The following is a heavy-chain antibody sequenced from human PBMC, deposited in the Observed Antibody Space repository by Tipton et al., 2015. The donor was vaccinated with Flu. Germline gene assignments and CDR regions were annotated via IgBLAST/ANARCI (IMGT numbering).Heavy chain of an antibody. CDR3: ASTWFGFNAFDR. D-gene: IGHD3-10*01. CDR1: GGSVSSGAYY. CDR2: VFYTGTT. Sequence: LVKPSETLSLTCSVSGGSVSSGAYYWNWIRQPPGKGLEWIGYVFYTGTTKYNPSLKSRVTISVDTSKNQFSLKLSSVTAADTAVYYCASTWFGFNAFDRWGQGTLVTVSP. J-gene: IGHJ3*02. V-gene: IGHV4-61*08.